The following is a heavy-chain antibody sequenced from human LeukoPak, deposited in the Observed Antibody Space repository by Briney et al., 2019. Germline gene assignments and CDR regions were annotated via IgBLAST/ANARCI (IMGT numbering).Heavy chain of an antibody. V-gene: IGHV3-21*05. J-gene: IGHJ4*02. CDR2: ISSSGSDI. Sequence: PGGSLRLSCAASGFTFSSYSMNRVRQAPGKGLEWVSYISSSGSDIYYADSVKGRFTISRDNAKNSLYLHMNSLRAEDTAVYYCARDYGGSSPFDYWGQGTLVTVSS. CDR1: GFTFSSYS. CDR3: ARDYGGSSPFDY. D-gene: IGHD4-23*01.